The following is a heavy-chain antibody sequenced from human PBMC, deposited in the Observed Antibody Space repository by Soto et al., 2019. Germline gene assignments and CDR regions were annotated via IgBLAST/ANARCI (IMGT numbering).Heavy chain of an antibody. CDR1: GYTFTSYG. CDR3: AREVDITIFGVVTNYGMDV. D-gene: IGHD3-3*01. CDR2: ISAYNGDT. Sequence: ASVKVSCKASGYTFTSYGISWARQAPGQGLEWMGWISAYNGDTNYAHKLQGRVTMTTDTSTSTAYMELRSLTSDDTAMYYCAREVDITIFGVVTNYGMDVWGQGPTVTVYS. J-gene: IGHJ6*02. V-gene: IGHV1-18*01.